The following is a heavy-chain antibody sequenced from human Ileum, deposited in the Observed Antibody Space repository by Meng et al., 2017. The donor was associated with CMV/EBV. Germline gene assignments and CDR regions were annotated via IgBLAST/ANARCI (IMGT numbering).Heavy chain of an antibody. Sequence: LSLTCVVSGGSLIGTTWWTWVRQPPGGGLEWIGEIFHSGATNYTPSLKSRVTISIDNSKNQFSLKLTSVTAADTAVYFCGDPPAGYWGQGVLVTVSS. V-gene: IGHV4-4*01. CDR2: IFHSGAT. CDR3: GDPPAGY. J-gene: IGHJ4*02. CDR1: GGSLIGTTW.